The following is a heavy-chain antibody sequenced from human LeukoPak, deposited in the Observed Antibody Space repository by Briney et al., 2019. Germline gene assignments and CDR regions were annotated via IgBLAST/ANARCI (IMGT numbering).Heavy chain of an antibody. CDR1: GFTFGDYA. V-gene: IGHV3-49*04. CDR2: IRSKAYGGTT. CDR3: TRTPWGYQLSNPLYYFDY. D-gene: IGHD2-2*01. J-gene: IGHJ4*02. Sequence: GGSLRLSCTASGFTFGDYAMSWVRQAPGKGLEWVGFIRSKAYGGTTEYAASVKGRFTISRDGSKSIAYLQMNSLKTEDTAVYYCTRTPWGYQLSNPLYYFDYWGQGTLVTVSS.